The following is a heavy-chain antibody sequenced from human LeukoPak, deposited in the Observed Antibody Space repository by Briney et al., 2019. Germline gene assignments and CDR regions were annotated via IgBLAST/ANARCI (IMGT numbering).Heavy chain of an antibody. CDR2: IKGDGSET. J-gene: IGHJ6*03. D-gene: IGHD2-21*01. V-gene: IGHV3-7*01. CDR3: AREAYCGGPSCFAVNYMDV. CDR1: GSGFTFSEYW. Sequence: PGGSLRLSCVASGSGFTFSEYWMGWVRQAPGERLEWVANIKGDGSETYYVDSVKGRFSVSRDNSKNSVYLQMNSLRGDDTALYRCAREAYCGGPSCFAVNYMDVWGKGTAVTVSS.